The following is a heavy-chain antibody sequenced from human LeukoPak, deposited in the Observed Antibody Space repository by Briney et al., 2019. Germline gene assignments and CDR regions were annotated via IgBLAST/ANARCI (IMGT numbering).Heavy chain of an antibody. CDR2: INHSGST. Sequence: SETLSLTCAVYGGSFSSYYCSWIRQPPGKGLEWIGEINHSGSTNYNPSLKSRVSISVDTSKNQFSLRLSSVTAADTAVYYCARGLEEYVAAAGNWGQGTLVTVSS. V-gene: IGHV4-34*01. CDR3: ARGLEEYVAAAGN. D-gene: IGHD6-13*01. CDR1: GGSFSSYY. J-gene: IGHJ4*02.